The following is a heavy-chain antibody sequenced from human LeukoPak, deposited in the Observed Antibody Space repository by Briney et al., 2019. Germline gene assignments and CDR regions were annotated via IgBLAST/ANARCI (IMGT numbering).Heavy chain of an antibody. CDR3: ARGRQWSSGCNFDI. J-gene: IGHJ3*02. D-gene: IGHD6-19*01. CDR1: GGSFSGYY. V-gene: IGHV4-34*01. CDR2: INHSGST. Sequence: PSVTLSLTCAVYGGSFSGYYWSWIRQPPGKGLEWIGEINHSGSTNYNPSLKSRVTISVDTSKNQFSLKLSSVTAADTAVYYCARGRQWSSGCNFDIWGQGTMVTVSS.